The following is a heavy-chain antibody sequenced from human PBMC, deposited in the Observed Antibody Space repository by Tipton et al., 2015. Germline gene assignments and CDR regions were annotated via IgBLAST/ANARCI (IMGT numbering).Heavy chain of an antibody. V-gene: IGHV3-23*01. Sequence: SLRLSCAASGFTFDSYAMSWVRQAPGKGLEWVSAISGSGGSTYYADSVKGRFTISRDNSQNMVYLQMNSLRAEDTAVYYCATSSGPICSSTNCYSEHWGQGTLVTVSS. CDR1: GFTFDSYA. J-gene: IGHJ4*02. D-gene: IGHD2-2*02. CDR3: ATSSGPICSSTNCYSEH. CDR2: ISGSGGST.